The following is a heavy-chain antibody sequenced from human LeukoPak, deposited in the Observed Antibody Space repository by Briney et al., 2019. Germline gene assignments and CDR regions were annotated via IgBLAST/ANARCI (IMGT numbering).Heavy chain of an antibody. V-gene: IGHV4-4*07. CDR3: ARQIAVGDKAGFDY. D-gene: IGHD6-19*01. J-gene: IGHJ4*02. CDR2: IYTSGGI. CDR1: GGSISSYY. Sequence: SETLSLTCTVSGGSISSYYWSWIRQPAGKGLEWIGRIYTSGGINYNPSLKSRVTMSVDTSKNQFSLKLSSVTAADTAVYYCARQIAVGDKAGFDYWGQGTLVTVSS.